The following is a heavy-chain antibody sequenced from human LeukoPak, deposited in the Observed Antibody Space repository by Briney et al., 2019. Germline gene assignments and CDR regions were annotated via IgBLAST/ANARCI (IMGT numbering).Heavy chain of an antibody. J-gene: IGHJ4*02. Sequence: PGGSLRLSCAASGFTFTNYAMHWVRQAPDKGLEWVSSISSSSSYIHYADSVKGRFTISRDNAKNSLFLQMNSLRAEDTAVYYCARAVTMVRGVADYWGQGTLVTVSS. D-gene: IGHD3-10*01. V-gene: IGHV3-21*01. CDR2: ISSSSSYI. CDR3: ARAVTMVRGVADY. CDR1: GFTFTNYA.